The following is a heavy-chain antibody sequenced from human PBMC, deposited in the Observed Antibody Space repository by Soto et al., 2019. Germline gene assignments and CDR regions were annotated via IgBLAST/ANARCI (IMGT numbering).Heavy chain of an antibody. CDR2: ISAYNGNT. D-gene: IGHD2-21*01. J-gene: IGHJ3*02. CDR3: ARSVGDWRGNGPHSGGAFDI. V-gene: IGHV1-18*01. CDR1: GYTFTSYG. Sequence: ASVKVSCKASGYTFTSYGISWVRQAPGQGLEWMGWISAYNGNTNYAQKLQGRVTMTTDTSTSTAYMELRSLRSDDTAVYYCARSVGDWRGNGPHSGGAFDIWGQGTMVTVSS.